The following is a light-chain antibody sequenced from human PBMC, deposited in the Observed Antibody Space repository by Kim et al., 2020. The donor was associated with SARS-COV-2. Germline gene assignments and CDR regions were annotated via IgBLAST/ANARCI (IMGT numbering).Light chain of an antibody. J-gene: IGLJ2*01. V-gene: IGLV1-44*01. CDR2: NNN. CDR3: AAWDDSLNGLV. Sequence: GQRVTISCSESSSNIRNNAVNWYQQLPGTAPKLLIYNNNQRPSGVPDRFSGSKSGTSASLAISGLQSEDEADYYCAAWDDSLNGLVFGGGTQLTVL. CDR1: SSNIRNNA.